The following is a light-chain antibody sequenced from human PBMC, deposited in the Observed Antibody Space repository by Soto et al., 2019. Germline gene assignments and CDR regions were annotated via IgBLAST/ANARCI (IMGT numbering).Light chain of an antibody. V-gene: IGLV2-14*03. J-gene: IGLJ2*01. Sequence: QSALTQPASVSASPGQSITISCTGTSSDVGAYDSVSWYQQHPGKAPKLMIFDVNNRPSGVSNRFSGFKSGNTASLTISGLQAEDEADYYCSSYTTTTTLTFGGGTKLTVL. CDR2: DVN. CDR3: SSYTTTTTLT. CDR1: SSDVGAYDS.